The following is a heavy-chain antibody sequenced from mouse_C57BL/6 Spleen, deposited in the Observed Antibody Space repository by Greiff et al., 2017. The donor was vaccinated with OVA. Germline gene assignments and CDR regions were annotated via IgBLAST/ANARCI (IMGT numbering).Heavy chain of an antibody. CDR2: INYDGSST. J-gene: IGHJ2*01. CDR3: ARDRSDYGSAYFDY. Sequence: EVQLQQSEGGLVQPGSSMKLSCTASGFTFSDYYMAWVRQVPEKGLEWVANINYDGSSTYYLDSLKSRFIISRDNAKNILYLQMSSLKSEDTATYYCARDRSDYGSAYFDYWGQGTTLTVSS. V-gene: IGHV5-16*01. D-gene: IGHD1-1*01. CDR1: GFTFSDYY.